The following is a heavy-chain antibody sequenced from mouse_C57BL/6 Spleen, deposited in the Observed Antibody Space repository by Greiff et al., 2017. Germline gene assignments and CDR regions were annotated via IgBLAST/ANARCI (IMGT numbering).Heavy chain of an antibody. CDR3: TFYYGSSYLFDY. V-gene: IGHV1-15*01. D-gene: IGHD1-1*01. CDR2: IDPETGGT. CDR1: GYTFTDYE. Sequence: QVQLQQSGAELVRPGASVTLSCKASGYTFTDYEMHWVKQTPVHGLEWIGAIDPETGGTAYNQKFKGKAILTADKSSSTAYMELRSLTSEDSAVYYCTFYYGSSYLFDYWGQGTTRTVSS. J-gene: IGHJ2*01.